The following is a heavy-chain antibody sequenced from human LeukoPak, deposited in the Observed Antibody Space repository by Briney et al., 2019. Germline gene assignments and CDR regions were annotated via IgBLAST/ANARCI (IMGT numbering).Heavy chain of an antibody. CDR3: ARVGYVGVVPAADNWFDP. CDR1: GGSFSGYY. J-gene: IGHJ5*02. CDR2: INHSGST. V-gene: IGHV4-34*01. D-gene: IGHD2-2*01. Sequence: PSETLSLTCAVYGGSFSGYYWSWIRQPPGKGLEWIGEINHSGSTNYNPSLKSRVIISVDTSKNQFSLKLSSVTAADTAVYYCARVGYVGVVPAADNWFDPWGQGTPVTVSS.